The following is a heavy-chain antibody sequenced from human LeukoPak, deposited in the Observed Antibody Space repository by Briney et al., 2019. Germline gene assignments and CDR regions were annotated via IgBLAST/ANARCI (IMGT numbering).Heavy chain of an antibody. CDR3: ASLGFDY. CDR1: GGSFSGYY. J-gene: IGHJ4*02. CDR2: INHSGST. Sequence: PSETLSLTCAVYGGSFSGYYWSWIRQPPGKGLEWTGQINHSGSTNYNPSLKSRVTISVDTSKNQFSLKLSSVTAADTAVYYCASLGFDYWGQGTLVTVSS. V-gene: IGHV4-34*01.